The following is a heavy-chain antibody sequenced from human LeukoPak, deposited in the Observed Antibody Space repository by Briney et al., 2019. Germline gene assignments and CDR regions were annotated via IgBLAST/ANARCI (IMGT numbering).Heavy chain of an antibody. Sequence: GGSLRLSCAASGFTFSSYAMSWVRQAQGKGLEWVSAISGSGGSTYYADSVKGRFTISRDNSKNTLYLQMNSLRAEDTAVYYCAKDGDSSGLGNWGQGTLVTVSS. V-gene: IGHV3-23*01. CDR3: AKDGDSSGLGN. CDR1: GFTFSSYA. J-gene: IGHJ4*02. CDR2: ISGSGGST. D-gene: IGHD6-19*01.